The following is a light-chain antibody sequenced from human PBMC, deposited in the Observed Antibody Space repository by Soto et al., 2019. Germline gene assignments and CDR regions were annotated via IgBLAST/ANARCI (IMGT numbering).Light chain of an antibody. CDR2: GAS. J-gene: IGKJ1*01. CDR1: QLVRGSQ. V-gene: IGKV3-15*01. Sequence: EIVMTQSPATLSVSPGEKVTLSCRASQLVRGSQVAWYQQKPGEAPRLLIFGASIRATGIPARFSGDGSETEFTLTISSLQSDDFAVYYCQQYSDWPPWRFGQGTKVEIK. CDR3: QQYSDWPPWR.